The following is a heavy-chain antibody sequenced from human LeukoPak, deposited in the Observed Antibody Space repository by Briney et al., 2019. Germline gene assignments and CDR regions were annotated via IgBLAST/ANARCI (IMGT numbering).Heavy chain of an antibody. CDR3: AKEARITIFGVVISGKAEFDY. Sequence: TGGSLRLSCAASGFTFSSYAMSWVRQAPGKGLEWVSAISGSGGSTYYADSVKGRFTISRDNSKNTLYLQMNSLRAEDTAVYYCAKEARITIFGVVISGKAEFDYWGQGTLVTVSS. D-gene: IGHD3-3*01. CDR2: ISGSGGST. J-gene: IGHJ4*02. CDR1: GFTFSSYA. V-gene: IGHV3-23*01.